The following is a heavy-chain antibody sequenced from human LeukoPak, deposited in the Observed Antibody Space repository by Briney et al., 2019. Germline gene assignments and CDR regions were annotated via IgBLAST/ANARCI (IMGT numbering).Heavy chain of an antibody. V-gene: IGHV5-51*01. D-gene: IGHD6-13*01. J-gene: IGHJ4*02. Sequence: GESLKISCKGSGYSFTSYWIGWVRQMPGKGLEWMGIIYPGDSDTRCSPSFQGQVTISADKSISTAYLQWSSLKASDTAMYYCASHRKEGSWYEDYWGQGTLVTVSS. CDR3: ASHRKEGSWYEDY. CDR1: GYSFTSYW. CDR2: IYPGDSDT.